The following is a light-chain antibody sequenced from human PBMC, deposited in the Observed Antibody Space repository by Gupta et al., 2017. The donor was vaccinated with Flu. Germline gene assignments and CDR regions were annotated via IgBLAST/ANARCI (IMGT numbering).Light chain of an antibody. CDR2: KDS. CDR3: YSAADNNRV. J-gene: IGLJ3*02. Sequence: SYELTQPSSVSVSPGQPARITCSGDVLAKKYARWFQQKPGQAPVLVIYKDSEWPSGIPERFSGSSSGTTVTLTISGAQVEDEADYYCYSAADNNRVFGGGTKLTVL. V-gene: IGLV3-27*01. CDR1: VLAKKY.